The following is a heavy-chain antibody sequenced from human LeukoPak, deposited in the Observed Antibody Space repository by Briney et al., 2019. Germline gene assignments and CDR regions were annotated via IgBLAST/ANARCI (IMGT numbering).Heavy chain of an antibody. V-gene: IGHV4-59*12. Sequence: SETLSLTCTVSGGSISNYYWSWIRQPPGKGLEWIGYISYIGSTKYNPSLKSRVTISEDTSKKQFSLKLSSVTAADTAVYYCARENSVYDFWSGYSYYFDYWGQGTLVTVSS. J-gene: IGHJ4*02. CDR1: GGSISNYY. D-gene: IGHD3-3*01. CDR2: ISYIGST. CDR3: ARENSVYDFWSGYSYYFDY.